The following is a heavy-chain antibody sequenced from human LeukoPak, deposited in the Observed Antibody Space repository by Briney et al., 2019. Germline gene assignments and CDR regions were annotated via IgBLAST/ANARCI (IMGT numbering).Heavy chain of an antibody. CDR1: GFTVSSNS. CDR2: IYSDNT. D-gene: IGHD4/OR15-4a*01. CDR3: ARRAGAYSHPYDY. Sequence: SGGSLRLSCTVSGFTVSSNSMSWVRQAPGKGLEWVSFIYSDNTHYSDSVKGRFTISRDNSKNTLYLQMNSLRAEGTAVYYCARRAGAYSHPYDYWGQGTLATVSS. J-gene: IGHJ4*02. V-gene: IGHV3-53*01.